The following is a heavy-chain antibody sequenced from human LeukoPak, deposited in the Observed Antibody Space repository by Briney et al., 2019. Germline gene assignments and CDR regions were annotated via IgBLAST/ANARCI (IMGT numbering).Heavy chain of an antibody. D-gene: IGHD3-22*01. Sequence: GASVKVSCKASGGTFSSYAISWVRQAPGQGLEWMGIINPSGGSTNYAQKFQGRVTMTRDMSTSTVYMELSSLRSEDTAVYYCAVDTYYYDSSGEDAFDIWGQGTMVTVSS. J-gene: IGHJ3*02. CDR3: AVDTYYYDSSGEDAFDI. CDR2: INPSGGST. V-gene: IGHV1-46*01. CDR1: GGTFSSYA.